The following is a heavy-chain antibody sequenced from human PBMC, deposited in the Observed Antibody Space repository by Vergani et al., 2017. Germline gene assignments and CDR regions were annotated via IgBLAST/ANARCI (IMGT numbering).Heavy chain of an antibody. J-gene: IGHJ5*02. CDR3: ARDVRLLYNGFDP. Sequence: QVQLVESVGGVVQPGRSLRLSCAGSGFTFNQYGMHWVRQAPGKGLERVAVTWYEGNNKQYADSVKGRFTISRDNSKNTMYLQMNSLRDEDTGVYYCARDVRLLYNGFDPWGQGTLVTVSS. V-gene: IGHV3-33*01. CDR1: GFTFNQYG. D-gene: IGHD3-10*01. CDR2: TWYEGNNK.